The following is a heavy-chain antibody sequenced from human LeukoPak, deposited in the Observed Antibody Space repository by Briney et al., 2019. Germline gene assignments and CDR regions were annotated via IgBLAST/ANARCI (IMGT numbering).Heavy chain of an antibody. V-gene: IGHV4-4*07. J-gene: IGHJ4*02. CDR2: IYTSGST. Sequence: SETLSLTCTVSGGPISSYYWSWIRQPAGKGLEWIGRIYTSGSTNYNPSLKSRVTMSVDTSKNQFSLKLSSVTAADTAVYYCARTGSRSQNFDYWGQGTLVTVSS. CDR3: ARTGSRSQNFDY. D-gene: IGHD6-13*01. CDR1: GGPISSYY.